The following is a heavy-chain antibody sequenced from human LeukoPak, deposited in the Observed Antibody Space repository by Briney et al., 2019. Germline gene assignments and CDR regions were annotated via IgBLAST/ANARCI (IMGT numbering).Heavy chain of an antibody. CDR2: ISYDGSNK. CDR1: GFTFSSYG. V-gene: IGHV3-30*03. CDR3: ARSAQQLVFDY. J-gene: IGHJ4*02. D-gene: IGHD6-13*01. Sequence: GGSLRLSCAASGFTFSSYGMHWVRQAPGKGLEWVAVISYDGSNKYYADSVKGRFTISRDNSKNTLYLQMNSLRAKDTAVYYCARSAQQLVFDYWGQGTLVTVSS.